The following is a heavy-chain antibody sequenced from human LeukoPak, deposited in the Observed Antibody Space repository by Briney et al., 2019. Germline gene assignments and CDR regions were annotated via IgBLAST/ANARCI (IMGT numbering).Heavy chain of an antibody. V-gene: IGHV3-53*01. CDR1: GFTLRSNY. D-gene: IGHD3-22*01. Sequence: GGSLRLSCAASGFTLRSNYMSWVRQAPGEGLEWVSIIDAGGSTYYADSVKSRFTISRDNAKNSLYLQMNSLRAEDTAVYYCARDLGYYYDSSGFDYWGQGTLVTVSS. CDR2: IDAGGST. CDR3: ARDLGYYYDSSGFDY. J-gene: IGHJ4*02.